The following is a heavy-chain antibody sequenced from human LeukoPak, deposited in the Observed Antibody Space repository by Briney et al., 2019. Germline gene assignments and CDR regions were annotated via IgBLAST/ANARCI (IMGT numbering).Heavy chain of an antibody. J-gene: IGHJ4*02. Sequence: PGGSLRLSCAASGFHLSSNAMSWVRQAPGKGLVWVSAISSGVGSSYYADSVKGRFTISRDNSKNTLYLQMNSLRAEDTAVYYCAKGKNGFDYWGQGTLVTVSS. V-gene: IGHV3-23*01. D-gene: IGHD2-8*01. CDR2: ISSGVGSS. CDR3: AKGKNGFDY. CDR1: GFHLSSNA.